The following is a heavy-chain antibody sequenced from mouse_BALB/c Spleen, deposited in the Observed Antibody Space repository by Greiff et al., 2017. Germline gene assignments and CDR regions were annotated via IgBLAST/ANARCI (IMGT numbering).Heavy chain of an antibody. CDR2: ISYSGST. J-gene: IGHJ2*01. V-gene: IGHV3-2*02. Sequence: DVKLQESGPGLVKPSQSLSLTCTVTGYSITSDYAWNWIRQFPGNKLEWMGYISYSGSTSYNPSLKSRISITRDTSKNQFFLQLNSVTTEDTATYYCARARPLTNFDYWGQGTTLTVSS. D-gene: IGHD1-1*01. CDR3: ARARPLTNFDY. CDR1: GYSITSDYA.